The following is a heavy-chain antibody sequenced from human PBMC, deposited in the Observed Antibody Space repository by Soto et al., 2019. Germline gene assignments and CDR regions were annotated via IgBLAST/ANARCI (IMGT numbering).Heavy chain of an antibody. CDR3: ARDIIVAGTGDDYSYYYGMDV. CDR2: ISASNGDT. V-gene: IGHV1-18*01. Sequence: QVQLEQSGAEVKKPGASMKVSCKTSGYTFTNYGISWVRQAPGQGLEWMGWISASNGDTNYARKLQGRVTMTTDTSTTTAYMELRSLRSDDTAVYYCARDIIVAGTGDDYSYYYGMDVWGQGTTVTVSS. CDR1: GYTFTNYG. J-gene: IGHJ6*02. D-gene: IGHD6-19*01.